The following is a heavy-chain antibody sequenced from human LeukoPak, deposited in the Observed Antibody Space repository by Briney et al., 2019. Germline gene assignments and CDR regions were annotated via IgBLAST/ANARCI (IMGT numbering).Heavy chain of an antibody. CDR2: IRYDGSNK. J-gene: IGHJ4*02. V-gene: IGHV3-30*02. CDR1: GFTFSSYG. CDR3: AKHPVGATTSFDY. D-gene: IGHD1-26*01. Sequence: PGGSLRLSCAASGFTFSSYGMHWVRQAPGKGLEWVAFIRYDGSNKYYADSVKGRFTISRDNSKNTLYLQMNSLRAEDTAVYYCAKHPVGATTSFDYWGQGTLATVSS.